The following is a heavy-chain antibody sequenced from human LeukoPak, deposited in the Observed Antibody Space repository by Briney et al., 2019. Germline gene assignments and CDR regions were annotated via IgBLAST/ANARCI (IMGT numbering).Heavy chain of an antibody. CDR1: GGSISDYY. D-gene: IGHD3-3*01. J-gene: IGHJ6*03. CDR2: VYSGST. CDR3: ARSAAYYDFWTGYYNALYYIDV. Sequence: SETLSLTCTVSGGSISDYYRSWIRQPPGKGRECIGYVYSGSTSYSPSLKSRVSISVDTSRNQFSLRLSSVTAADTAVYYCARSAAYYDFWTGYYNALYYIDVWGKGITVTVSS. V-gene: IGHV4-59*01.